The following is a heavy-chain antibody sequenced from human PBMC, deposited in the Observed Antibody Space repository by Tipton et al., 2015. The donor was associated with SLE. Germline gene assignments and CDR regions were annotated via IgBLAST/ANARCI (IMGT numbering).Heavy chain of an antibody. J-gene: IGHJ4*02. CDR1: GGSISSSSYY. Sequence: TLSLTCTVSGGSISSSSYYCGWIRQPPGKGLEWIGSIYCSGSTYYNPALRSRVTISVDTSKNQFSLKLSSVTAADTAVYYFASRSPSDYYDGSGYSYFDYWGQGTLVTVSS. CDR2: IYCSGST. V-gene: IGHV4-39*07. D-gene: IGHD3-22*01. CDR3: ASRSPSDYYDGSGYSYFDY.